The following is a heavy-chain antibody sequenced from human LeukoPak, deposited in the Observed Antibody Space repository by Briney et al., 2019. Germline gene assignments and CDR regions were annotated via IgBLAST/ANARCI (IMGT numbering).Heavy chain of an antibody. CDR1: GYTFTSYY. D-gene: IGHD3-22*01. V-gene: IGHV1-46*01. Sequence: ASVKVSCKASGYTFTSYYMHWVRQAPGQGLEWMGIINPSGGSTSYAQKFQGRVTMTRDTSTSTVYMELSSLRSEDTAVYYCAREGRGYYDSSGYYYGGNWFDPWGQGTLVTVSS. CDR2: INPSGGST. J-gene: IGHJ5*02. CDR3: AREGRGYYDSSGYYYGGNWFDP.